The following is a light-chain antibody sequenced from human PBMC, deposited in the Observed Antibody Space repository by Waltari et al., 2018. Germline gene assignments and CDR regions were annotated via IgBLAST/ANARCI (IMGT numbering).Light chain of an antibody. CDR3: QQRSNPIT. V-gene: IGKV3-11*01. CDR1: QSVSNY. CDR2: GAS. Sequence: EIVLTQSPATLSLSPGERATLSCRASQSVSNYLAWYQQKPGQAPRLLIYGASNRVTGIPARFSGSGSGTDFTHTISSLEPGDFAVYYCQQRSNPITFGQGTRLEIK. J-gene: IGKJ5*01.